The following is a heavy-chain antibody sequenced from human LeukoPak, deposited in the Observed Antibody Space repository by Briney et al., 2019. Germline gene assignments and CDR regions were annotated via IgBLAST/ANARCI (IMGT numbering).Heavy chain of an antibody. Sequence: GGSLRLSCAASGFTLSDYYMSRIHQAPGKGLEWVSYISSSGSTIYYADSVKGRFTISRDNAKNSLYLQMNSLRAEDTAVYYCARRLSCSSTSCYPPDYWGQGTLVTVSS. CDR2: ISSSGSTI. CDR1: GFTLSDYY. D-gene: IGHD2-2*01. CDR3: ARRLSCSSTSCYPPDY. J-gene: IGHJ4*02. V-gene: IGHV3-11*01.